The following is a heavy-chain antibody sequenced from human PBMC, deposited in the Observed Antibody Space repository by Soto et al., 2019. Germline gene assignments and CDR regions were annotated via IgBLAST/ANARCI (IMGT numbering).Heavy chain of an antibody. V-gene: IGHV3-64*01. CDR2: ISSNGGST. Sequence: LRLSCAASGFTFSSYAMHWVRQAPGKGLEYVSAISSNGGSTYYANSVKGRFTISRDNSKNTLYLQMGSLRAEDMAVYYCAREYDYIWGSYRPRASDAFDIWGQGTMVTVSS. J-gene: IGHJ3*02. D-gene: IGHD3-16*02. CDR1: GFTFSSYA. CDR3: AREYDYIWGSYRPRASDAFDI.